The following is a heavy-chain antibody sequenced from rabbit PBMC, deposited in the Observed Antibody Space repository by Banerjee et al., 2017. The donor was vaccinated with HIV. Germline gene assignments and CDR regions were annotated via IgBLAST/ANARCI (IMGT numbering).Heavy chain of an antibody. J-gene: IGHJ4*01. D-gene: IGHD1-1*01. CDR2: IATGASGAI. CDR3: ASTSTDGAIWNL. CDR1: GFSFSSSYY. V-gene: IGHV1S40*01. Sequence: QSLEESGGGLVQPEGSLTLTCTASGFSFSSSYYMCWVRQAPGKGLEWIACIATGASGAIYYASWAKGRFTISKTSSTTVTLQMTSLTAADTATYFCASTSTDGAIWNLWGPGTLVTVS.